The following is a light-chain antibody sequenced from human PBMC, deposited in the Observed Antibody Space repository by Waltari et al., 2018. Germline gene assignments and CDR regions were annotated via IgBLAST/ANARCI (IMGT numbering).Light chain of an antibody. CDR2: GAS. J-gene: IGKJ1*01. CDR1: QSVSSN. V-gene: IGKV3-15*01. Sequence: EIVMTQSPATLSVSPGERAALSCRASQSVSSNLAWYQQRPGQAPRLLIYGASTRATGIPARFSGSGSGTEFTLTIRSLQSEDFAVYYCQQDNNWPPGTFGQGTKVAIK. CDR3: QQDNNWPPGT.